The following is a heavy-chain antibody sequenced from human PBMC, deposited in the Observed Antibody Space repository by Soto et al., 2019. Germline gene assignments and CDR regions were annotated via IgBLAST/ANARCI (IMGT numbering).Heavy chain of an antibody. CDR3: ARGGTPSGATIGHYYYYYGMDV. V-gene: IGHV4-4*07. CDR1: GASISGFY. J-gene: IGHJ6*02. CDR2: IYATGTT. D-gene: IGHD1-26*01. Sequence: SETLSLTCTVSGASISGFYWSWIRKSAGKGLEWIGRIYATGTTDYNPSLKSRVMMSVDTSKKQFSLKLRSVTAADTAVYYCARGGTPSGATIGHYYYYYGMDVWGQGTTVTVSS.